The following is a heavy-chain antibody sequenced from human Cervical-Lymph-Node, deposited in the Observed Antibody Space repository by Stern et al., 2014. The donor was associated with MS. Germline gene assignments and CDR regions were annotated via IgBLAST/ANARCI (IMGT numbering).Heavy chain of an antibody. Sequence: EVQLVESGGGLVQPGGSLRLSCAPSGFTFSNYAMRWIRQAPGKGLEWISSIIGSGGNTFYADSVKGRFTISRDNSKNTLEMQMNSLRAEDSALYYCTKGFTVTGTGYGVDVWGQGTTVTVSS. D-gene: IGHD6-19*01. CDR3: TKGFTVTGTGYGVDV. V-gene: IGHV3-23*04. J-gene: IGHJ6*02. CDR1: GFTFSNYA. CDR2: IIGSGGNT.